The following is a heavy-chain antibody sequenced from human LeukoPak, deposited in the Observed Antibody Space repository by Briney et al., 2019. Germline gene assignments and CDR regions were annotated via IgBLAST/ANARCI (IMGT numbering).Heavy chain of an antibody. CDR3: AKDRKFDLVDY. D-gene: IGHD3-9*01. V-gene: IGHV3-30*18. CDR2: ISYDGDEK. Sequence: PGGSLRLSCAASGFTFNSYGMNWVRQAPGKGLEWVTLISYDGDEKYYVDSVKGRFTISRDNSKNTLYLQMNSLRAEDTAVYYCAKDRKFDLVDYWGQGTLVTVSS. J-gene: IGHJ4*02. CDR1: GFTFNSYG.